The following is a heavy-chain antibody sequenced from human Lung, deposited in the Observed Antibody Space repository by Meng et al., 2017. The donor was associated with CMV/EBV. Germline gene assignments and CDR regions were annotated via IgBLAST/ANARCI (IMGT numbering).Heavy chain of an antibody. CDR2: IPHRGSS. J-gene: IGHJ1*01. CDR1: GDSIHNHNW. V-gene: IGHV4-4*02. D-gene: IGHD3-10*01. CDR3: LRRSGGSV. Sequence: QVHLRESGPALVKPAEPLSLTCAVSGDSIHNHNWWAWVRQPPGKGLEWIGEIPHRGSSAYNPSLKSRVSMSIDKSKNQFSLKLTSVTAADTAVYHCLRRSGGSVWGQGTLVTVSS.